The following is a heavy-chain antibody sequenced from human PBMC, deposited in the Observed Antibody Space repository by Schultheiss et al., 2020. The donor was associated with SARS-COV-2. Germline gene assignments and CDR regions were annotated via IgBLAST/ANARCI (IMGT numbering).Heavy chain of an antibody. CDR2: ISASGGAT. D-gene: IGHD6-6*01. CDR3: ARNAARLITRAQFDY. V-gene: IGHV3-23*01. J-gene: IGHJ4*02. Sequence: GESLKISCAASGFTFDDYAMHWVRQAPGKGLEWVTSISASGGATYYADSVEGRFTISRDNAKNSLYLQMNSLRAEDTAVYYCARNAARLITRAQFDYWGQGTLVTVSS. CDR1: GFTFDDYA.